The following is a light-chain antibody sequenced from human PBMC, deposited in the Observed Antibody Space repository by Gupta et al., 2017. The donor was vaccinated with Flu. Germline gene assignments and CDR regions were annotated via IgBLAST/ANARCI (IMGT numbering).Light chain of an antibody. CDR3: QQTDSTPRT. Sequence: PSSLSASVGDRVTITCRASQTISSYLNWYQQKPGKAPKLLIYAASSLQSGVPSRFSGSESGTDFTLTISSLQDEDFGTYYCQQTDSTPRTFGQGTKVEIK. V-gene: IGKV1-39*01. CDR2: AAS. J-gene: IGKJ1*01. CDR1: QTISSY.